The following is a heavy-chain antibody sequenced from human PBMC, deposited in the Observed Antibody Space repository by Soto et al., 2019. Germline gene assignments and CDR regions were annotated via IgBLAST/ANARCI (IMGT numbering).Heavy chain of an antibody. CDR3: VRGNSGYGNFDY. CDR2: INGDGRDT. V-gene: IGHV3-74*01. J-gene: IGHJ4*02. D-gene: IGHD5-12*01. Sequence: GGSLRLSCAASGFTLSNFWMHWVRQAPGKGLVWVSRINGDGRDTSYADIAKGRFTISRDNARNTLYLQMNFLRVGDTAVYFYVRGNSGYGNFDYWGPGALVTVSS. CDR1: GFTLSNFW.